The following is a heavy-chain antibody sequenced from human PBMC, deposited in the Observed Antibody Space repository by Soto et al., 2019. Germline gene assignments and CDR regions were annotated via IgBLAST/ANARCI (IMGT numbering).Heavy chain of an antibody. D-gene: IGHD1-7*01. CDR3: ARDRNYPRDQFDN. J-gene: IGHJ4*02. CDR2: IGGDGST. V-gene: IGHV3-23*01. CDR1: GFTFSSYA. Sequence: GGSLRLSCVGSGFTFSSYAMSWVRQAPGRGPEWVSAIGGDGSTWYADSVRGRFTISRDNSKNTVYVQTNSLRAEDTAIYYCARDRNYPRDQFDNWGQGSLVTVSS.